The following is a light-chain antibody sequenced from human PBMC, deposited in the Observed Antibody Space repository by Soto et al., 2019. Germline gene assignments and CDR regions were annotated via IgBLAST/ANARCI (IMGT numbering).Light chain of an antibody. CDR2: DVY. V-gene: IGLV2-8*01. CDR1: RSDIGGYNY. J-gene: IGLJ2*01. Sequence: QSALTQPPSASGSLGQSVTISCTGTRSDIGGYNYVSWYLQYPGKAPKLMIYDVYKRPSGVPDRFSGSKSGNTASLTVSGLQAEDEADYYCSPYAVNNKVVFGGGTKLTVL. CDR3: SPYAVNNKVV.